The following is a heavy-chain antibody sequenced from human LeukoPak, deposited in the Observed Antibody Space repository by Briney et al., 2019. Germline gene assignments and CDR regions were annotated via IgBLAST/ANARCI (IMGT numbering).Heavy chain of an antibody. V-gene: IGHV3-21*04. CDR1: GFTFSTYS. CDR3: AKVNPYSSSWYVFDY. J-gene: IGHJ4*02. CDR2: ISSTGSYI. Sequence: PGGSLRLSCAASGFTFSTYSMNWVRQAPGKGLEWVSSISSTGSYIYYADSVKGRFTISRDNSKNTLYLQMNSLRAEDTAVYYCAKVNPYSSSWYVFDYWGQGTLVTVSS. D-gene: IGHD6-13*01.